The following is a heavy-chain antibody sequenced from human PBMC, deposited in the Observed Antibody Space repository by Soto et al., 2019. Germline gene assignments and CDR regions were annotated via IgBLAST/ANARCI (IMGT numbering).Heavy chain of an antibody. CDR1: GFTFSDYY. D-gene: IGHD3-22*01. CDR3: ARDHAYGGYPRYFDY. Sequence: QVQLVESGGGLVKPGGSLRLSCAASGFTFSDYYMSWIRQAPGKGLECVSYISSSGSTIYYADSVKGRITISRDNAKNSLYLQMSSLRAEDTAVYFCARDHAYGGYPRYFDYWGQGTLVTVSS. J-gene: IGHJ4*02. CDR2: ISSSGSTI. V-gene: IGHV3-11*01.